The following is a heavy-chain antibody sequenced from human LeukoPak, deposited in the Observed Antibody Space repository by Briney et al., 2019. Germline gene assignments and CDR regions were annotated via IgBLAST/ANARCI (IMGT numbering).Heavy chain of an antibody. J-gene: IGHJ4*02. D-gene: IGHD2-15*01. V-gene: IGHV4-34*12. CDR2: IIDTGST. Sequence: SETLSLTCVVYGESFSGYYWTWIRQPPGKGLEWIGEIIDTGSTKYNSSLKSRVTISVDTSKNEFSLKLSSVTAADTAVYYCARTRLPQTYYFDYWGQGTLVTVSS. CDR3: ARTRLPQTYYFDY. CDR1: GESFSGYY.